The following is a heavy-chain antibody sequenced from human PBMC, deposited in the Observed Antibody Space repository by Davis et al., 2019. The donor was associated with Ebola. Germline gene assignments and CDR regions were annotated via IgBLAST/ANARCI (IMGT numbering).Heavy chain of an antibody. CDR1: GGSISSSSYY. Sequence: SETLFLTCTVSGGSISSSSYYWGWIRPPPGKGLEWLGRIYYSGSTYYNPSLKSRVTISVDTSKNQFSLKLSSVTAAHTAVYYCASLYGSSTSCEWGFGDYFDYWGQGTLVTVSS. CDR2: IYYSGST. J-gene: IGHJ4*02. V-gene: IGHV4-39*01. CDR3: ASLYGSSTSCEWGFGDYFDY. D-gene: IGHD2-2*01.